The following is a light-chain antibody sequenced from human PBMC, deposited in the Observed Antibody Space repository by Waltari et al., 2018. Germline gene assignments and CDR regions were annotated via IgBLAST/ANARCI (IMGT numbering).Light chain of an antibody. CDR1: SNAVGRYDL. Sequence: QSALTQPASVSGSPGQSITIPCIGTSNAVGRYDLVSWHQHHPGTAPKVLIYEVVKRPSGVSSRFSASKSGNTASLTISGLQADDEADYHCCSYAGTTTYVFGGGTKVTVL. CDR2: EVV. J-gene: IGLJ1*01. CDR3: CSYAGTTTYV. V-gene: IGLV2-23*02.